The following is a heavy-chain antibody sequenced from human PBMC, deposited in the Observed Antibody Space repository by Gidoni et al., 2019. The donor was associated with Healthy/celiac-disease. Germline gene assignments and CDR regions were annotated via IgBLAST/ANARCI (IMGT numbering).Heavy chain of an antibody. CDR2: IYYSGST. V-gene: IGHV4-39*01. CDR3: ARREGATIDY. CDR1: GGSISSSSYY. D-gene: IGHD1-26*01. Sequence: QLQLQESGPGLVKPSETLSLTCTVSGGSISSSSYYWGWTRQPPGKGLEWIGSIYYSGSTYYNPSLKSRVTISVDTSKNQFSLKLSSVTAADTAVYYCARREGATIDYWGQGTLVTVSS. J-gene: IGHJ4*02.